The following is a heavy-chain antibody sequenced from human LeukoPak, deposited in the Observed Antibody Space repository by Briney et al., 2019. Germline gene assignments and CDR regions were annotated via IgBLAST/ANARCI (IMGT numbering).Heavy chain of an antibody. J-gene: IGHJ4*02. CDR1: GFIFSNYG. CDR3: ARDRVPDY. V-gene: IGHV3-66*01. D-gene: IGHD3-10*01. CDR2: IYSGGST. Sequence: GGSLRLSCAASGFIFSNYGMSWVRQAPGKGLEWVSVIYSGGSTYYADSVKGRFTISRDNSKNTLYLQMNSLRAEDTAEYYCARDRVPDYWGQGTLVTVSS.